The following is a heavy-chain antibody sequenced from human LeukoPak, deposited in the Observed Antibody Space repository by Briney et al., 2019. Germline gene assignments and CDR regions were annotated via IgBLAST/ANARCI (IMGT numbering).Heavy chain of an antibody. Sequence: SETLSLTCSVSGYFISNGYYWGWMRPPPGKGLEWIGSIYHSGNTYYNPSLKSRFTISVDTSKNQFSLKLKSVTAADTAVYFCARGGPYYYGSGIYYGFDYWGQGTLVTVSS. CDR1: GYFISNGYY. D-gene: IGHD3-10*01. V-gene: IGHV4-38-2*02. CDR3: ARGGPYYYGSGIYYGFDY. J-gene: IGHJ4*02. CDR2: IYHSGNT.